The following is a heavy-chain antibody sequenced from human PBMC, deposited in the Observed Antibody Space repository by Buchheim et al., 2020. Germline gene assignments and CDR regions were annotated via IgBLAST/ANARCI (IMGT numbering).Heavy chain of an antibody. CDR2: IYYSGST. Sequence: QLQLQESGPGLVRPSETLSLTCSVSGGSISSSSYYWGWIRQPPGKGLEWIGNIYYSGSTYYKPSLKSRVTISEGMTKNEFSLKLSSVTAADTALYYCARLGGSYADYWGQGTL. V-gene: IGHV4-39*01. CDR1: GGSISSSSYY. D-gene: IGHD1-26*01. J-gene: IGHJ4*02. CDR3: ARLGGSYADY.